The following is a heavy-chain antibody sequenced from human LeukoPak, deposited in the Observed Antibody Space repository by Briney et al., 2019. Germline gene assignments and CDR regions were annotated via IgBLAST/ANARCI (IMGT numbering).Heavy chain of an antibody. CDR1: GYTFTSYA. J-gene: IGHJ6*02. CDR2: INTNTGNP. D-gene: IGHD3-16*01. V-gene: IGHV7-4-1*02. CDR3: ALIPRGGTNYGMDV. Sequence: ASVTVSCKASGYTFTSYAMNWVRQAPGQGLEWMGWINTNTGNPTYAQGFTGRFVFSLDTSVSTAYLQISSLKAEDTAVYYCALIPRGGTNYGMDVWGQGTTVTVSS.